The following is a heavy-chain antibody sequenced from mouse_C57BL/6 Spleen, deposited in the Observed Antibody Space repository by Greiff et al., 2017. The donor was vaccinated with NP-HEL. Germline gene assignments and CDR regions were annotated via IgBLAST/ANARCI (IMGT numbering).Heavy chain of an antibody. CDR2: IYPGNSDT. V-gene: IGHV1-5*01. Sequence: VQLQQSGTVLVRPGASVKMSCKTSGYTFTSYWMHWVKQRPGQGLEWIGAIYPGNSDTSYNQKFKGKAKLTAVTSASTAYMELSSLTNEDSAVYYCTRGGINDYGRRPAMDYWGQGTSVTVSS. CDR3: TRGGINDYGRRPAMDY. CDR1: GYTFTSYW. D-gene: IGHD2-4*01. J-gene: IGHJ4*01.